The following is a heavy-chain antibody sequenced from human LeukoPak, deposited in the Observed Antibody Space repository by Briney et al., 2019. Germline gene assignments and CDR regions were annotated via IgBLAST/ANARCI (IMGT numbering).Heavy chain of an antibody. CDR2: IHRSGNV. D-gene: IGHD3-3*01. Sequence: SGTLSLTCAVSNDSINTNKWWNWVRQPPGKGLQWIGEIHRSGNVNYNPSLKSRVIISVDTSKNQFSLKLSSVTAADTAVYYCQSRFLEWLLDYWGQGTLVTVSS. V-gene: IGHV4-4*02. J-gene: IGHJ4*02. CDR3: QSRFLEWLLDY. CDR1: NDSINTNKW.